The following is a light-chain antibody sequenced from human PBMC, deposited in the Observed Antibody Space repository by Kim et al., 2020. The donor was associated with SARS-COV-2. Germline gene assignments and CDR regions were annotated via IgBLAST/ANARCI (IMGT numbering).Light chain of an antibody. J-gene: IGKJ4*01. CDR1: LTVSSSY. V-gene: IGKV3-20*01. Sequence: LSLSPGERATLSGSASLTVSSSYLAWYRQKPGQPPRLLIYGTSTRATGIPDRFSGSGSGTDFTLTISRLEPEDFAVYYCQQYGSSFGGGTKVDIK. CDR2: GTS. CDR3: QQYGSS.